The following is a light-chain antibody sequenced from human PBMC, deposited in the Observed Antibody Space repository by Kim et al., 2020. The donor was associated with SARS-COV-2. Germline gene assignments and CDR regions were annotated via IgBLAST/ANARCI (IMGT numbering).Light chain of an antibody. CDR3: NSRDSSGNPLV. Sequence: ALGQTVRITCQGDSLRSYYASWYQQKPGQAPVIVIYGKNNRPSGIQDRFSGSSSGNTASLTITGAQAEDEADYYCNSRDSSGNPLVLGGETQLTVL. CDR1: SLRSYY. CDR2: GKN. J-gene: IGLJ3*02. V-gene: IGLV3-19*01.